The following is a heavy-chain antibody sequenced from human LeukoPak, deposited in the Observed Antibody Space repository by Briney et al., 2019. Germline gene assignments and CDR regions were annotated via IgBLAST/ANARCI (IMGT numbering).Heavy chain of an antibody. CDR2: INTDKGDK. Sequence: ASVKVSCKASGYTFAAYGITWVRQAPGQGLEWMGWINTDKGDKKYVQTFQGRVTMTTDTSTSTAYMDLRSLRSDDTAVYYCARAGLSRYFDWSSPSGFYYGMDVWGQGTTVIVSS. V-gene: IGHV1-18*01. CDR1: GYTFAAYG. CDR3: ARAGLSRYFDWSSPSGFYYGMDV. D-gene: IGHD3-9*01. J-gene: IGHJ6*02.